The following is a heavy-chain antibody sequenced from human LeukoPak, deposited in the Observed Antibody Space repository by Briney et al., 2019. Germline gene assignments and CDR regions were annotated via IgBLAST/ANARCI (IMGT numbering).Heavy chain of an antibody. CDR1: GGSISSSSYY. CDR3: ARRDEGPFDY. V-gene: IGHV4-39*01. Sequence: PSETLSLTCTVSGGSISSSSYYWGWIRQPPGKGLEWIGSIYYSGSTYYNPSLKSRVTISVDTSKNQFSLKLSSVTAADTAVYYCARRDEGPFDYWGQGTLVTVSS. CDR2: IYYSGST. J-gene: IGHJ4*02.